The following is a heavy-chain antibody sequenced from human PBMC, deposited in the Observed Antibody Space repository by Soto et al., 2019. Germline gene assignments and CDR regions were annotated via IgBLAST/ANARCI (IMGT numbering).Heavy chain of an antibody. CDR2: ISGSGDYT. CDR3: AKHGGFDI. CDR1: GFTFSTSG. V-gene: IGHV3-23*01. Sequence: EVQLLESGGGLVQPGGSLRLSCAASGFTFSTSGMSWVRQAPGKGLEWVSSISGSGDYTNYADSVKGRFTISRDNSKSTLYLQINSLPAEDTAVYYCAKHGGFDIWGQGTMVAVSS. D-gene: IGHD4-17*01. J-gene: IGHJ3*02.